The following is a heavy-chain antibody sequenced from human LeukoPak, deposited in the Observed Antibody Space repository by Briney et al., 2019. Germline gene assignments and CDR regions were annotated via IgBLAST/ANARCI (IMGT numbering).Heavy chain of an antibody. J-gene: IGHJ4*02. Sequence: GGSLRLSCAASGLTFSSYSMHWVRQAPGKGLEWVSSISSSGNYMYYADSVRGRFTISRDNAKSSLYLQMNSLRAEDTAVYYCAREVYSRSGRFDYWGQGTLVTVSS. CDR3: AREVYSRSGRFDY. V-gene: IGHV3-21*01. D-gene: IGHD1-26*01. CDR1: GLTFSSYS. CDR2: ISSSGNYM.